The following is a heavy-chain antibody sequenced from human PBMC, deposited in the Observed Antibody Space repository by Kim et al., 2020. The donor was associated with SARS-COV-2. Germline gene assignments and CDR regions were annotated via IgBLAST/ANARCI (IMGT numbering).Heavy chain of an antibody. CDR1: GYTFTSYA. Sequence: ASVKVSCKASGYTFTSYAMHWVRQAPGQRLEWMGWINAGNGNTKYSQKFQGRVTITRDTSASTAYMELSSLRSEDTAVYYCARGALGIPVPFVQLVGYYYGMDVWGQGTTVTVSS. V-gene: IGHV1-3*01. J-gene: IGHJ6*02. D-gene: IGHD6-19*01. CDR3: ARGALGIPVPFVQLVGYYYGMDV. CDR2: INAGNGNT.